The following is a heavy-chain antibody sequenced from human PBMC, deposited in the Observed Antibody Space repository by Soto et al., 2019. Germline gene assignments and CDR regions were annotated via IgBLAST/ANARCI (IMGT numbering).Heavy chain of an antibody. Sequence: GESLKISCKGSGYSFTSYWIGWVRQMPGKGLEWMGIIYPGDSDTRYSPSFQGQVTISADKSISTAYLQWSSLKASDTAMYSCARQGHNYYDCSAPSRVRHYYYYYGMDVWGQGTTVTGSS. J-gene: IGHJ6*02. V-gene: IGHV5-51*01. CDR1: GYSFTSYW. CDR3: ARQGHNYYDCSAPSRVRHYYYYYGMDV. D-gene: IGHD3-22*01. CDR2: IYPGDSDT.